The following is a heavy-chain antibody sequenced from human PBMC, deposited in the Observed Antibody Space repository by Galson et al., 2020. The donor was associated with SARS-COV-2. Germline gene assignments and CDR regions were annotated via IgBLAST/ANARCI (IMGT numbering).Heavy chain of an antibody. V-gene: IGHV3-30*04. CDR1: GFTFRTYA. CDR2: TSFDGSNE. CDR3: TRVPEYGDYRWYFDF. Sequence: GGSLRLSCVASGFTFRTYAMNWVRQAPGKGLEWVAITSFDGSNEYYADSVKGRFTISRDNSKSTLYLQMNSLRGGDTAVYYCTRVPEYGDYRWYFDFWGQGTQVTVS. J-gene: IGHJ4*02. D-gene: IGHD4-17*01.